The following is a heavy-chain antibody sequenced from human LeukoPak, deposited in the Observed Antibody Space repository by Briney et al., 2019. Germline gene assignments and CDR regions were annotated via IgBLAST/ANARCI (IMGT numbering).Heavy chain of an antibody. Sequence: SQTLPLTCAISGDSVSSNNVAWNWIRQSPSRGLEWLGRTYYRSKWYNDYAVSVKSRITINPDTSKNQFCPHLNSVTPEDTAVYYCARASSVWDYFDYWGQGTLVTVSS. CDR2: TYYRSKWYN. V-gene: IGHV6-1*01. CDR3: ARASSVWDYFDY. J-gene: IGHJ4*02. D-gene: IGHD6-19*01. CDR1: GDSVSSNNVA.